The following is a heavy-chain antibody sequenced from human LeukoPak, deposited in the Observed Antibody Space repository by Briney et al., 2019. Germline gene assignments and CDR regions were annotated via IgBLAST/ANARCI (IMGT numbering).Heavy chain of an antibody. V-gene: IGHV4-39*01. Sequence: PSETLSLTCTVSGDSDDSIKSRSDYWAWIRLPPGKGLEWVGSIYYDGSTYYNPSLRGRVTISVDTSKSQFSVKLNSVTAADTAMYYCGRRGHLHRPFWGQGTLVTVSS. CDR2: IYYDGST. D-gene: IGHD3/OR15-3a*01. CDR3: GRRGHLHRPF. J-gene: IGHJ4*02. CDR1: GDSDDSIKSRSDY.